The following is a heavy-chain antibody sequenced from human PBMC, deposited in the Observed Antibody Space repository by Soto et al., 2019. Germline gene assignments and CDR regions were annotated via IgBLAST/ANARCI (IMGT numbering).Heavy chain of an antibody. V-gene: IGHV1-69*01. J-gene: IGHJ4*02. CDR1: GGTFSRHA. CDR2: IIPIFGTA. CDR3: ARGWGYDSNDYYYAY. Sequence: QVQLVQSGAEVRKPGSSVKVSCKASGGTFSRHAISWVRQAPGQGLEWMGGIIPIFGTANHAQKFQGRVTIIADESTSTGYMEVSSLRSEDTAMYYCARGWGYDSNDYYYAYWGQGTLVIVSS. D-gene: IGHD3-22*01.